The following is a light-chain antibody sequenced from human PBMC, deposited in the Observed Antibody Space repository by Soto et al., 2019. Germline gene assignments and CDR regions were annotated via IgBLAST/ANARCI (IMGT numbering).Light chain of an antibody. Sequence: QSALTQPASVSGSPGQTITISCTGSSSDVGSYNFVSWHQQHPGKAPKLMIYEGSKRPSGVSNRFSGSKSGNTASLTISGLQAEYEADYYFCADARSSPWVFGGETKLPVL. V-gene: IGLV2-23*01. CDR2: EGS. CDR1: SSDVGSYNF. CDR3: CADARSSPWV. J-gene: IGLJ3*02.